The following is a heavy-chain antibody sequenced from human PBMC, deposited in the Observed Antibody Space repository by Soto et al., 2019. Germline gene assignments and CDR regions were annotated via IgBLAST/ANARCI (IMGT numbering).Heavy chain of an antibody. CDR2: ISGSGGST. J-gene: IGHJ4*02. CDR1: GFTFISYA. D-gene: IGHD3-9*01. CDR3: ATGGYFDWLLL. V-gene: IGHV3-23*01. Sequence: PGGSLRLSCAASGFTFISYAMSWVLQAPGKGLEWVSAISGSGGSTYYADSVKGRFTISRDNSKNTLYLQMNSLRAEDTAVYYCATGGYFDWLLLWGQGTLVTVSS.